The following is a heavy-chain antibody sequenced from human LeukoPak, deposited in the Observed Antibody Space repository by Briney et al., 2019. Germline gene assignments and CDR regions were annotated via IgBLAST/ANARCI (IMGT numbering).Heavy chain of an antibody. J-gene: IGHJ4*02. CDR3: ARDGSFIVVVPAAIGY. CDR2: IYHSGST. Sequence: SETLSLTCTVSGYSISSGYYWGWIRQPPGKGLEWIGSIYHSGSTYYNPSLKSRVTISVDTSKNQFSLKLSSVTAADTAVYYCARDGSFIVVVPAAIGYWGQGTLVTVSS. D-gene: IGHD2-2*02. CDR1: GYSISSGYY. V-gene: IGHV4-38-2*02.